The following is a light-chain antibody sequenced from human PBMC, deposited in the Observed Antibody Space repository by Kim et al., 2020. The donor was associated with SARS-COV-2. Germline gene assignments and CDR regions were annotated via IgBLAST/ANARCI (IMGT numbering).Light chain of an antibody. CDR1: KLGDKY. J-gene: IGLJ3*02. CDR3: QAWDSSTAV. V-gene: IGLV3-1*01. Sequence: SVTPGQTASITCSGDKLGDKYACWYQQKPGQSPVLAIYQDSKRPSGIPERFSGSISGNTATLTISGTQAMDEADYYCQAWDSSTAVFGGGTQLTVL. CDR2: QDS.